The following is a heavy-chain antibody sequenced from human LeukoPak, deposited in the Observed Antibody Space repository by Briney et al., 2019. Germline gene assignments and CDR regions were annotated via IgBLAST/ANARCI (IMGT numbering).Heavy chain of an antibody. CDR3: ARGDYVWGSYRPFDY. D-gene: IGHD3-16*02. V-gene: IGHV3-33*08. CDR2: IWYDGSNK. Sequence: GGSLRLSCAASGFTFSSYAMSWVRQAPGKGLEWVAVIWYDGSNKYYADSVKGRFTISRDNSKNTLYLQMNSLRAEDTAVYYCARGDYVWGSYRPFDYWGQGTLVTVSS. J-gene: IGHJ4*02. CDR1: GFTFSSYA.